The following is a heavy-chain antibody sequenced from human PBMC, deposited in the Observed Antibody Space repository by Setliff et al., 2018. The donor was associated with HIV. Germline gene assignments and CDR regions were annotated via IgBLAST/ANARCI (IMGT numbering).Heavy chain of an antibody. Sequence: SETLSLTCAVYGGSFSNYYWSWIRQSPGEGLEWIGEINHGGSTNYNPSLKSRVTMSVDTSKTQFSLKLSSVTATDTAVYYCASPYYYDSSGYWYFDLWGRGTLVTVSS. CDR2: INHGGST. CDR3: ASPYYYDSSGYWYFDL. CDR1: GGSFSNYY. J-gene: IGHJ2*01. V-gene: IGHV4-34*01. D-gene: IGHD3-22*01.